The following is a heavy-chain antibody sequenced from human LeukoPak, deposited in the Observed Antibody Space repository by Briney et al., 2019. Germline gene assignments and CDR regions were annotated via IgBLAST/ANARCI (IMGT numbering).Heavy chain of an antibody. D-gene: IGHD2-2*01. Sequence: SVKVSCKASGYTFTAYSMHWVRQAPGQGLEYMGWLNPNSGDTNYAQKFQGRVTMTRDTSMSTAYMELSGLRFDDTAVYYCARDGEVRQGHCSTTSCPVDYWGQGTLITVSS. V-gene: IGHV1-2*02. CDR1: GYTFTAYS. J-gene: IGHJ4*02. CDR3: ARDGEVRQGHCSTTSCPVDY. CDR2: LNPNSGDT.